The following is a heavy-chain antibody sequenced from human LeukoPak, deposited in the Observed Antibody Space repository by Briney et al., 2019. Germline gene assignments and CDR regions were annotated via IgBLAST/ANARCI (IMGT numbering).Heavy chain of an antibody. CDR1: GHTFSGNY. J-gene: IGHJ4*02. Sequence: ASVQVSCNASGHTFSGNYMHWVRQAPGQGLEWMGWTSPNSGGTNYAQTFQGRVTLTRDTSISTAYMELSRLRADDTAVYYCAGGRGDYSPDYWGQGTLDTVSS. D-gene: IGHD3-22*01. V-gene: IGHV1-2*02. CDR3: AGGRGDYSPDY. CDR2: TSPNSGGT.